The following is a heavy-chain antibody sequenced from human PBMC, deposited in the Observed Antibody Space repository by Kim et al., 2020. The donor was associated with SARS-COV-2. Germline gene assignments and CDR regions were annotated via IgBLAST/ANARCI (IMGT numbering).Heavy chain of an antibody. CDR1: GFTFSSYG. V-gene: IGHV3-30*18. D-gene: IGHD5-18*01. J-gene: IGHJ6*02. CDR2: ISYDGSNK. CDR3: AKEGDVDTAMAYYYYYGMEV. Sequence: GGSLRLSCAASGFTFSSYGMHWVRQAPGKGLEWVAVISYDGSNKYYADSVKGRFTISRDNSKNTLYLQMNSLRAEDTAVYYCAKEGDVDTAMAYYYYYGMEVLRQGTTVPVS.